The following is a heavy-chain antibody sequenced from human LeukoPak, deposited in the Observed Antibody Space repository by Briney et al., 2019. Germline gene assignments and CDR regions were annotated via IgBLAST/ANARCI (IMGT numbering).Heavy chain of an antibody. CDR2: IYYSGST. CDR1: GGSISSGGYY. CDR3: AREYCNSISCPVWFDP. V-gene: IGHV4-31*03. Sequence: SQTLSLTCTVPGGSISSGGYYWSWIRQHPGKGLEWIGYIYYSGSTYYNPSLKSRVTISVDTSKNQFSLKLSSVTAADTAIYYCAREYCNSISCPVWFDPWGQGTLVTVSS. D-gene: IGHD2/OR15-2a*01. J-gene: IGHJ5*02.